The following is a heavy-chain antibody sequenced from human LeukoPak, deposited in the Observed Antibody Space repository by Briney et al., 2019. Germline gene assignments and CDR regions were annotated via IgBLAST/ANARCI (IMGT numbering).Heavy chain of an antibody. D-gene: IGHD5-24*01. J-gene: IGHJ5*02. CDR1: GDSISSFY. V-gene: IGHV4-59*08. Sequence: SETLSLTCTVSGDSISSFYWSWIRQPPGKGLEWIGYISYNGSTNYNPSLKSRVTISMDTSKNQFSLRLTSVTAADTAVYYCARRVRWLQIYPWGQGTLVTVSS. CDR3: ARRVRWLQIYP. CDR2: ISYNGST.